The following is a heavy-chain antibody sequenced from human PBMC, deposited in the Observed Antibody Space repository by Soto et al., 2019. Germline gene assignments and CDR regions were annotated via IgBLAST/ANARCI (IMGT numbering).Heavy chain of an antibody. Sequence: QVQLVQSGAEVKKPGSSVKVSCKASGGTFSSYAISWVRQAPGQGLEWMGGIIPIFGTANYAQKFQGRVTITADDSTSTAYMELGSLRSEDTAVYYCARALNWNYVSHSAAYYYYYGMDVWGQGTTVTVSS. CDR3: ARALNWNYVSHSAAYYYYYGMDV. J-gene: IGHJ6*02. CDR1: GGTFSSYA. CDR2: IIPIFGTA. D-gene: IGHD1-7*01. V-gene: IGHV1-69*01.